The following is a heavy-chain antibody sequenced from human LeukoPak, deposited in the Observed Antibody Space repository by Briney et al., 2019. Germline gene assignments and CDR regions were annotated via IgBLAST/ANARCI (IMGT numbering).Heavy chain of an antibody. CDR3: ARDRRRDGYKLDAFDI. V-gene: IGHV3-33*01. CDR1: GFTFSTYG. Sequence: PGGSLRLSCAASGFTFSTYGMHWVRQGPSKGLEWVAVIWYDGSNEYYVDSVKGRFTISRDNSKNTLYLQMNSLRAEDTAVYYCARDRRRDGYKLDAFDIWGQATMVTVSS. J-gene: IGHJ3*02. D-gene: IGHD5-24*01. CDR2: IWYDGSNE.